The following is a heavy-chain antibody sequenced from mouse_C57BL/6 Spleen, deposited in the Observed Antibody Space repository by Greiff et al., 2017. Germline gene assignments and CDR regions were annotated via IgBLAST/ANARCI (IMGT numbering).Heavy chain of an antibody. CDR3: ARFYYYAMDY. J-gene: IGHJ4*01. CDR1: GFTFTDYY. V-gene: IGHV7-3*01. CDR2: IRNKANGYTT. Sequence: EVKLQESGGGLVQPGGSLSLSCAASGFTFTDYYMSWVRQPPGKALEWLGFIRNKANGYTTEYSASVKGRFTISRDNSQSILYLQMNALRAEDSATYYCARFYYYAMDYWGQGTSVTVSS.